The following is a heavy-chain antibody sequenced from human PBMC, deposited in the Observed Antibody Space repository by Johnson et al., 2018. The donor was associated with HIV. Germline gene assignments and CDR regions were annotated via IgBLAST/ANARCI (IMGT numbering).Heavy chain of an antibody. CDR1: GFTVSSNY. CDR2: IYSGGST. CDR3: ARDRVATEAFDS. V-gene: IGHV3-66*01. J-gene: IGHJ3*02. Sequence: VQLVESGGGLVKPGGSLRLSCAASGFTVSSNYMSWVRQAPGKGLEWVSVIYSGGSTYYADSVKGRFTISRDNSKNTLFLQMNCLRPEDTAIYYCARDRVATEAFDSWGQGTTVTVSS. D-gene: IGHD5-12*01.